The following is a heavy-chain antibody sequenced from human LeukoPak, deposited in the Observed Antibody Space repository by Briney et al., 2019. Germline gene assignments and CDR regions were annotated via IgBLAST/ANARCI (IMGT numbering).Heavy chain of an antibody. J-gene: IGHJ5*02. CDR3: ARDNSVRDEAWWFNP. V-gene: IGHV1-69*13. D-gene: IGHD5-24*01. CDR1: GGTFSSYA. Sequence: SVKVSCKASGGTFSSYAISWVRQAPGQGLEWMGGIIPIFGTANYAQKFQGRVTITADESTSTAYMELSSPRSEDTAVYYCARDNSVRDEAWWFNPWGQGTLVTVSS. CDR2: IIPIFGTA.